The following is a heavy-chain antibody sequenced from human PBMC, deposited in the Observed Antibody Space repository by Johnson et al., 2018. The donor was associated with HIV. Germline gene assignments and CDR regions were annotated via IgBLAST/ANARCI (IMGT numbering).Heavy chain of an antibody. J-gene: IGHJ3*02. D-gene: IGHD3-22*01. CDR3: AREGYDSSGYSDAFDI. CDR1: GFTFSSYA. V-gene: IGHV3-30*04. Sequence: QVQLVESGGGVVQPGRSLRLSCAASGFTFSSYAMHWVRQAPAKGLEWVAVISYDGSDKYYADSVKGRFTISRDSSKNTLYLQMNSLRAEDTAVYYCAREGYDSSGYSDAFDIWGQGTMVTVSS. CDR2: ISYDGSDK.